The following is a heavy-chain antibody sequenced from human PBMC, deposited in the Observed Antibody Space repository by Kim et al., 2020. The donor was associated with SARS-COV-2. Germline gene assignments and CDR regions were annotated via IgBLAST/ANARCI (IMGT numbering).Heavy chain of an antibody. CDR3: AKGVSSYGDYDWYFDL. Sequence: GGSLRLSCAASGFTFSSYGMHWVRQAPGKGLEWVAVISYDGSNKYYADSVKGRFTISRDNSKNTLYLQMNSLRAEDTAVYYCAKGVSSYGDYDWYFDLCGRGTLVTVSS. CDR2: ISYDGSNK. J-gene: IGHJ2*01. D-gene: IGHD4-17*01. V-gene: IGHV3-30*18. CDR1: GFTFSSYG.